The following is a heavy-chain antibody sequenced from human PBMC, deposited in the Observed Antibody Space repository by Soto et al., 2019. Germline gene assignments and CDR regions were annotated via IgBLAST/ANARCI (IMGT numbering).Heavy chain of an antibody. Sequence: QVQLVESGGGVVQPGRSLRLSCAASGFTFSSYAMHWVRQAPGKGLEWVAVISYDGSNKYYADSVKGRFTISRDNAKNTLYLQMNSLRAVDTAVYYGERGVSNPRRYYYHGMDVWGQGNTVTVSS. CDR3: ERGVSNPRRYYYHGMDV. V-gene: IGHV3-30-3*01. CDR1: GFTFSSYA. J-gene: IGHJ6*02. CDR2: ISYDGSNK. D-gene: IGHD4-4*01.